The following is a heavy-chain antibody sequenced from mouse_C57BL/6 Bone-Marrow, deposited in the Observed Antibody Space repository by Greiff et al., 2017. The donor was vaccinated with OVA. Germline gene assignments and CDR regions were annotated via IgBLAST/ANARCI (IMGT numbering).Heavy chain of an antibody. Sequence: EVKVVESGPELVKPGDSVKISCKASGYSFTGYFMNWVMQSHGKSLEWIGRINPYNGDTFYNQKFKGKATLTVDKSSSTAHMELRSLTSEDSAVYYCARDYYGSWYYFDYWGQGTTLTVSS. D-gene: IGHD1-1*01. CDR1: GYSFTGYF. CDR2: INPYNGDT. CDR3: ARDYYGSWYYFDY. J-gene: IGHJ2*01. V-gene: IGHV1-20*01.